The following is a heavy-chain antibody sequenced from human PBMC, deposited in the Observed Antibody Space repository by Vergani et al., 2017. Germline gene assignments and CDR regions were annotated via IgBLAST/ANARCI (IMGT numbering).Heavy chain of an antibody. CDR3: ARVNTETNGHLYYYYYMDV. CDR1: GESFTSYH. J-gene: IGHJ6*03. CDR2: IDHTGRP. Sequence: QVQLQQWGGGLLKPSETLSLTCVVNGESFTSYHWTWIRQSPGEGLEWVGDIDHTGRPDYNPSLKSRRTMSVDKSRNQFSLTRNSVTATDTAIYFCARVNTETNGHLYYYYYMDVWGQGTAVTVS. V-gene: IGHV4-34*01. D-gene: IGHD4-11*01.